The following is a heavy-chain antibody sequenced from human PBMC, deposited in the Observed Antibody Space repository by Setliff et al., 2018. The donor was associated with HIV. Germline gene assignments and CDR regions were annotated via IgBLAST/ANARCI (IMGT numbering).Heavy chain of an antibody. Sequence: SVKVSCKVSRDTFNNYGLNWVRQAPGQGLEWMGGIIPIFKSADYAQKFQGRVTITTDESTSTAYMDLSSLKSEDTAIYYCARTSGDAYNYEGAFDVWGQGTLVTVSS. CDR2: IIPIFKSA. D-gene: IGHD5-12*01. J-gene: IGHJ3*01. V-gene: IGHV1-69*05. CDR1: RDTFNNYG. CDR3: ARTSGDAYNYEGAFDV.